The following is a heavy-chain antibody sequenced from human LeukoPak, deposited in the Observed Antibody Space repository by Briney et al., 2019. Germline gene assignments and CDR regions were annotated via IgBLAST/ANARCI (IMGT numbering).Heavy chain of an antibody. J-gene: IGHJ4*02. CDR1: GYPFTGYY. V-gene: IGHV1-2*02. Sequence: ASVKVSCKASGYPFTGYYMHWVRQAPGQGFEWMGWINSNIGDTSYAQKFQGRVTLTRDTSISTAYMELSGLRSDDTAVYYCARDSGLGPTWHPFDHWGQGTPVTVSS. D-gene: IGHD1-26*01. CDR2: INSNIGDT. CDR3: ARDSGLGPTWHPFDH.